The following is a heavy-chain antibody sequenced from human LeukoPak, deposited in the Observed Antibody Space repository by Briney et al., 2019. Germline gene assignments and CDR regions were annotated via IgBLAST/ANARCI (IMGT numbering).Heavy chain of an antibody. CDR2: ISGSGDNT. CDR3: AKGPGYDTDFDY. Sequence: GGSLRLSCAASGFTFSTYVMSWVRQAPGKGLEWVSGISGSGDNTYYADSVKGRFTISRDNSKNTLYLQMNSLRAEDTAVYYCAKGPGYDTDFDYWGQGTLVSVSS. V-gene: IGHV3-23*01. CDR1: GFTFSTYV. J-gene: IGHJ4*02. D-gene: IGHD5-12*01.